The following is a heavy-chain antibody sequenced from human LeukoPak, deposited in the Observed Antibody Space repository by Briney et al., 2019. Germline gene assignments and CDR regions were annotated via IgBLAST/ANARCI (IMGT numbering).Heavy chain of an antibody. D-gene: IGHD3-10*01. Sequence: GGSLRLSCAASGFTFSSYAMSWVRQAPGKGLEWVSAISGSGGSTYYADSVKGRFTISRDNSKNTLYLQMNNLRAEDTAVYYCAKVSVRGVKGLYYFDYWGQGTLVTVSS. CDR3: AKVSVRGVKGLYYFDY. CDR1: GFTFSSYA. V-gene: IGHV3-23*01. CDR2: ISGSGGST. J-gene: IGHJ4*02.